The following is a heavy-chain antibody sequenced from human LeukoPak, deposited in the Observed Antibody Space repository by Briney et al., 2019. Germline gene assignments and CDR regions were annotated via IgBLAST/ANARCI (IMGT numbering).Heavy chain of an antibody. Sequence: QPGGSLRLSCAASGFTVSSNYMSWVRQAPGKGLEWVSVIYSDGSTYYADSVKGRFTISRDNSKNTLYLQMNSLRAEDTAVYYCARTAARLGEDFDYWGQGTLVTVSS. V-gene: IGHV3-53*01. CDR3: ARTAARLGEDFDY. CDR2: IYSDGST. J-gene: IGHJ4*02. CDR1: GFTVSSNY. D-gene: IGHD6-6*01.